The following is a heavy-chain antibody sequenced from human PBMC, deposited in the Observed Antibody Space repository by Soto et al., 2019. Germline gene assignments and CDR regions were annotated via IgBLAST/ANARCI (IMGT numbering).Heavy chain of an antibody. V-gene: IGHV1-3*01. CDR1: GYTFTSYA. J-gene: IGHJ5*02. CDR3: ATLRLHP. D-gene: IGHD2-15*01. CDR2: INANNGNT. Sequence: ASVKVSCKASGYTFTSYAMHWVRQAPGQRIEWMGWINANNGNTKHAQKFQGRVTMTRDTSINTAYMELSRLTSDDTAVYYCATLRLHPWGQGTLVTVSS.